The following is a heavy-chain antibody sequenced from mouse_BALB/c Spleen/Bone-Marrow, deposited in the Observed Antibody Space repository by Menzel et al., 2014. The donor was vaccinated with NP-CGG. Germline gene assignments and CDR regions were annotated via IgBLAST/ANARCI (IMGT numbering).Heavy chain of an antibody. J-gene: IGHJ3*01. CDR1: GYTFSSYW. V-gene: IGHV1-9*01. CDR3: TRQGFAC. CDR2: ILPESDNT. Sequence: VKVVESGPELMKPGASVKISCKATGYTFSSYWIEWVKQRPGHGLEWIGEILPESDNTHYNEKFKGKATFTADTSSNTGYMQLSSLTSEDSAVYYCTRQGFACWGQGTLVTVSA.